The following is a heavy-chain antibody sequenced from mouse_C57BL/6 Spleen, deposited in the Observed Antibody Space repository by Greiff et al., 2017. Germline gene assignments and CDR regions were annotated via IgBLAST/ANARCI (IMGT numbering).Heavy chain of an antibody. V-gene: IGHV1-72*01. Sequence: QVQLQQPGAELVKPGASVKLSCKASGYTFTSYWMHWVKQRPGRGLEWIGRIDPNSGGTKYNEKFKSKATLTVDKPSSTAYMPLSSLTSEDSAVYYCARETAHATFDYWGQGTTLTVSS. CDR1: GYTFTSYW. CDR3: ARETAHATFDY. D-gene: IGHD3-2*02. CDR2: IDPNSGGT. J-gene: IGHJ2*01.